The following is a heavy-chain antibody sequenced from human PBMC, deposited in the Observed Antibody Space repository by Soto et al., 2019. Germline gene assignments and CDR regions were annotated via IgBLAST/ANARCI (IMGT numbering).Heavy chain of an antibody. J-gene: IGHJ4*02. D-gene: IGHD6-19*01. CDR3: AARGFGPLAGLHIHY. V-gene: IGHV1-18*01. Sequence: ASVKVSCKASGYTFTSYGISWVRQAPGQGLEWMGWISAYNGNTNYAQKLQGRVTMTTDTSTSTAYMELRSLRSDDTAVYYCAARGFGPLAGLHIHYPGQATLVTVSS. CDR2: ISAYNGNT. CDR1: GYTFTSYG.